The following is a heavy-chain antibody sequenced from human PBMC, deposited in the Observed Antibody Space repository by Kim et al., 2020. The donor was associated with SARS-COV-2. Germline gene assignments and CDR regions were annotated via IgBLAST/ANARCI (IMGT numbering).Heavy chain of an antibody. CDR2: IYYSGST. Sequence: SETLSLTCTVSGGSISSYYWSWIRQPPGKGLEWIGYIYYSGSTNYNPSLKSRVTISVDTSKNQFSLKLSSVTAADTAVYYCARGKYYDIWSGYFSLHFDYWGQGTLVTVSS. CDR3: ARGKYYDIWSGYFSLHFDY. CDR1: GGSISSYY. D-gene: IGHD3-3*01. J-gene: IGHJ4*02. V-gene: IGHV4-59*13.